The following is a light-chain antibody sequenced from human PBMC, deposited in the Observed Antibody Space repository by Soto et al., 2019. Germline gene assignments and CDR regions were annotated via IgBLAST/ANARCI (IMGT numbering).Light chain of an antibody. V-gene: IGKV1-39*01. CDR1: QSISNS. CDR3: QQYKKWPRT. CDR2: AAS. Sequence: DIQMTQSPGSLSASLGGRVTITCRASQSISNSLHWYQQKPGKAPKLLISAASSLQSGVPSRFSGSGSGTDFTLTISSLQSEDFAVYYCQQYKKWPRTFGQGTKVDIK. J-gene: IGKJ1*01.